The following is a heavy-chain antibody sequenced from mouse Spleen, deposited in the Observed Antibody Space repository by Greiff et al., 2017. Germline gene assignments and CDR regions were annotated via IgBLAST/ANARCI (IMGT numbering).Heavy chain of an antibody. CDR2: ISYDGSN. CDR1: GYSITSGYY. D-gene: IGHD1-1*01. Sequence: ESGPGLVKPSQSLSLTCSVTGYSITSGYYWNWIRQFPGNKLEWMGYISYDGSNNYNPSLKNRISITRDTSKNQFFLKLNSVTTEDTATYYCARAVVTYWYFDVWGAGTTVTVSS. J-gene: IGHJ1*01. V-gene: IGHV3-6*01. CDR3: ARAVVTYWYFDV.